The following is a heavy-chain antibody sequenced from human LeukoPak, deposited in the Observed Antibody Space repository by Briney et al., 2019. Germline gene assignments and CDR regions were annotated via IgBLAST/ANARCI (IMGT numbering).Heavy chain of an antibody. J-gene: IGHJ4*02. Sequence: SETLSLTCTVSVGSISSHYWSWIRQPPGKGLEWIGYIYYSGSTNYNPSLKSRVTISVDTSKNQFSLKLSSVTAADTAVYYCARGIDFWSGYYYFDYWGQGTLVTVSS. CDR1: VGSISSHY. CDR2: IYYSGST. V-gene: IGHV4-59*11. CDR3: ARGIDFWSGYYYFDY. D-gene: IGHD3-3*01.